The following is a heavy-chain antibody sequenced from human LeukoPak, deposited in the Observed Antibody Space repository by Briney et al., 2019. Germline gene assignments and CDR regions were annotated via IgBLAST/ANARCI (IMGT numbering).Heavy chain of an antibody. D-gene: IGHD5-12*01. CDR1: RFTFSSYS. V-gene: IGHV3-30*03. CDR3: ARSAAAGRIVATFAY. J-gene: IGHJ4*02. Sequence: PGGSLRLSCAASRFTFSSYSMNWVRQAPGKGLEWVAIISYDGSKKYYADSVKGRFTISRDNSKNTLYLQMNSLRAEDTAVYYCARSAAAGRIVATFAYWGQGTLVIVSS. CDR2: ISYDGSKK.